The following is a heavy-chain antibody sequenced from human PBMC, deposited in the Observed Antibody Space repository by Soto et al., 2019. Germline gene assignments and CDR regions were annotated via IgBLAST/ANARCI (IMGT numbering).Heavy chain of an antibody. J-gene: IGHJ4*02. CDR3: ARVISSSYTAMVKGYFDY. CDR2: IIPIFGTA. V-gene: IGHV1-69*06. CDR1: GGTFSSYA. D-gene: IGHD5-18*01. Sequence: QVQLVQSGAEVKKPGSSVKVSCKASGGTFSSYAISWVRQAPGQGLEWMGGIIPIFGTANYAQKFQGRVTITADKSTSTAYMELSSLRSEDTAVYYCARVISSSYTAMVKGYFDYWGQGTLVTVSS.